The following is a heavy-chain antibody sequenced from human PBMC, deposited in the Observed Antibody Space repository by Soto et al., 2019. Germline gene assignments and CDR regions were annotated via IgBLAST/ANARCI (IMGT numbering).Heavy chain of an antibody. J-gene: IGHJ5*02. V-gene: IGHV3-23*01. Sequence: EVQLLESGGGLVQPGGSLRLSCAASGFTFSGYAMTWVRQAPWKGLEWVSGISGSGGSTYYADSVKGRFTISRDNSKNTLYLQMKSLRAEDTAVYYCAKGSRLLWFGDALNWFDPWGQGTLVTVSS. D-gene: IGHD3-10*01. CDR2: ISGSGGST. CDR1: GFTFSGYA. CDR3: AKGSRLLWFGDALNWFDP.